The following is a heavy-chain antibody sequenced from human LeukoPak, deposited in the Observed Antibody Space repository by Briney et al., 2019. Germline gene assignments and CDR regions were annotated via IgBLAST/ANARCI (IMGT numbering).Heavy chain of an antibody. D-gene: IGHD4-17*01. CDR3: ARESVTRYYFDY. V-gene: IGHV3-53*01. CDR2: IYSGGST. J-gene: IGHJ4*02. Sequence: PGGSLRLSCAASGFTVSSNYMSWVRQAPGKGLEWVSVIYSGGSTYYADSVKGRFTISRDNSKNTLYLQMNSLRAEDTAVYYCARESVTRYYFDYWGQGTLVTVSS. CDR1: GFTVSSNY.